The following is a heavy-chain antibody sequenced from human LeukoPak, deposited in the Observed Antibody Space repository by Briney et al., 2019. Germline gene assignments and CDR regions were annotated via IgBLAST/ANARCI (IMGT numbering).Heavy chain of an antibody. D-gene: IGHD2-2*01. V-gene: IGHV3-30*18. CDR3: AKDCSSTSCYDPGH. CDR2: ISYDGSNK. Sequence: PGGSLRLSCAASGFTFSSYGMHWVRQAPGKGLEWVAVISYDGSNKYYADSVKGRFTISRDNSKNTLYLQMNSLRAEDTAVYYCAKDCSSTSCYDPGHWGQGTLVTVSS. J-gene: IGHJ4*02. CDR1: GFTFSSYG.